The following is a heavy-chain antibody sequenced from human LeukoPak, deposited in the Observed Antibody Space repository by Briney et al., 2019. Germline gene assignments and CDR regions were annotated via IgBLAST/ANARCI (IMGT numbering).Heavy chain of an antibody. D-gene: IGHD2-15*01. CDR3: ARLRYSSLDQ. J-gene: IGHJ4*02. CDR1: GVSISSADW. CDR2: IHHSGRT. Sequence: SRTLSLTCSVSGVSISSADWWNWVRPPPGKGLEWIGEIHHSGRTTYNPSLQSRVTLSVDKSTNQFSLRLNSVTAADTAVYYCARLRYSSLDQWGQGTLVTVSS. V-gene: IGHV4-4*02.